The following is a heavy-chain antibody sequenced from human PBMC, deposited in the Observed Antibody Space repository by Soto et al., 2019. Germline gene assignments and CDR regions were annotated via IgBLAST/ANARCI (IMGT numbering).Heavy chain of an antibody. J-gene: IGHJ6*02. CDR1: GFTFSSYS. CDR3: AREGYSYGLYYYYYGMDV. CDR2: ISSSSSYI. V-gene: IGHV3-21*01. D-gene: IGHD5-18*01. Sequence: GGSLRLSCAASGFTFSSYSMNWVRQAPGKGLEWVSSISSSSSYIYYADSVKGRFTISRDNAKNSLYLQMNSLRAEDTAVYYCAREGYSYGLYYYYYGMDVWGQGTTVTVSS.